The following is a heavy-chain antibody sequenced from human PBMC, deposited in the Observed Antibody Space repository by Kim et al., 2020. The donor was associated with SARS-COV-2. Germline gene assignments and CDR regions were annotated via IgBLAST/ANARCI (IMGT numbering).Heavy chain of an antibody. CDR3: ARDPPVYYYDSSGYPS. J-gene: IGHJ4*02. CDR1: GYTFTGYY. D-gene: IGHD3-22*01. V-gene: IGHV1-2*02. CDR2: INPNSGGT. Sequence: ASVKVSCKASGYTFTGYYMHWVRQAPGQGLEWMGWINPNSGGTNYAQKFQGRVTMTRDTSISTAYMELSRLRSDDTAVYYCARDPPVYYYDSSGYPSWGQGTLVTVSS.